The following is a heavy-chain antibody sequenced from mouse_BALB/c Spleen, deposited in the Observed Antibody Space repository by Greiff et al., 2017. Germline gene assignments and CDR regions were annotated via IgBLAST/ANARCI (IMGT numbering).Heavy chain of an antibody. V-gene: IGHV5-4*02. CDR2: ISDGGSYT. CDR1: GFTFSDYY. CDR3: ARAEGGNYAMDY. J-gene: IGHJ4*01. Sequence: EVQRVESGGGLVKPGGSLKLSCAASGFTFSDYYMYWVRQTPEKRLEWVATISDGGSYTYYPDSVKGRFTISRDNAKNNLYLQMSSLKSEDTAMYYCARAEGGNYAMDYWGQGTSVTVSS.